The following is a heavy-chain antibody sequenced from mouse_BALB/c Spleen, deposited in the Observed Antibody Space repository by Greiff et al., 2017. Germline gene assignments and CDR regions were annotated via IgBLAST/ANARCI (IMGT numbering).Heavy chain of an antibody. D-gene: IGHD2-4*01. V-gene: IGHV5-15*02. CDR2: ISNLAYSI. CDR3: ARSYEYDGGYFDV. Sequence: EVKLVESGGGLVQPGGSRKLSCAASGFTFSDYGMAWVRQAPGKGPEWVAFISNLAYSIYYADTVTGRFTISRENAKNTLYLEMSSLRSEDTAMYYCARSYEYDGGYFDVWGAGTTVTVSS. CDR1: GFTFSDYG. J-gene: IGHJ1*01.